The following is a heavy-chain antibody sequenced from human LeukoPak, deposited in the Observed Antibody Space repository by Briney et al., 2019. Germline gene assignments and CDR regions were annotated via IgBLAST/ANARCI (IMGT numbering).Heavy chain of an antibody. CDR1: GGSISSSSYY. J-gene: IGHJ5*02. CDR2: IYYSGST. D-gene: IGHD3-9*01. Sequence: SETLSLTCTVSGGSISSSSYYWGWIRQPPGEGLEWIGIIYYSGSTNYNPSLKSRVTISVDTSKNQFSLKLSSVTAADTAVYYCARETRYYDILTGYFQSRFDPWGQGTLVTVSS. CDR3: ARETRYYDILTGYFQSRFDP. V-gene: IGHV4-39*07.